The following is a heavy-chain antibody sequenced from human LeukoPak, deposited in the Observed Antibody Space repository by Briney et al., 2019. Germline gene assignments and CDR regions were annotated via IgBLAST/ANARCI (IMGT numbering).Heavy chain of an antibody. CDR1: GFTFGSHW. CDR3: AKDMGLGSYSGGFDY. V-gene: IGHV3-7*01. D-gene: IGHD1-26*01. J-gene: IGHJ4*02. Sequence: GGSLGLSCVGSGFTFGSHWMSWVRQAPGKGLEWVANINQDGSGNFYADSLRGRFTISRDNAMKSLFLQIDSLRAEDTAVYYCAKDMGLGSYSGGFDYWGQGTLVTVSS. CDR2: INQDGSGN.